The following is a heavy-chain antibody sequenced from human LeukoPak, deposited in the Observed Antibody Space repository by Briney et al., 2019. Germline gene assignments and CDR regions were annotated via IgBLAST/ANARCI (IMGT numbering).Heavy chain of an antibody. D-gene: IGHD1-26*01. J-gene: IGHJ6*02. Sequence: GGSLRLSCAASGFTFSSYPMTWVRQAPGKGLEWVSSISGGSERIYYADSVKGRFTISRDNSKNTLYLQMNSLRAEDTAVYYCASGTYSSYGMDVWGQGTTVTVSS. CDR3: ASGTYSSYGMDV. CDR1: GFTFSSYP. V-gene: IGHV3-23*01. CDR2: ISGGSERI.